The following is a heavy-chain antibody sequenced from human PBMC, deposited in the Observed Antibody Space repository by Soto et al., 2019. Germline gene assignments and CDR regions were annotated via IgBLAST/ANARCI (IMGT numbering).Heavy chain of an antibody. D-gene: IGHD1-26*01. V-gene: IGHV1-2*02. CDR2: MNSNSGAT. CDR1: GYTFTGYY. CDR3: ARSIVGPINARMCLDH. J-gene: IGHJ4*02. Sequence: QVQLVQSGAEVKKPGASVKVSCKASGYTFTGYYMHWVRQAPGQGLEWMGWMNSNSGATNSAQKFQGRVTMTRDTSISSAYMELSSLRSDDTAIYYCARSIVGPINARMCLDHWGQGTLVTVSS.